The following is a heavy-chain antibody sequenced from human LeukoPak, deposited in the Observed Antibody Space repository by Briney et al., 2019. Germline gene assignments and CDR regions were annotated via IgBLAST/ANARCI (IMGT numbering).Heavy chain of an antibody. Sequence: SETLSLTCTVSGGSISSYYWSWIRQPPGKGLEWIGYIYYSGSTNYNPSLKSRVTISVDTSKNQLSLKLSSVTAADTAVYYCAREEGTMVRGATGLTYYYYYGMDVWGQGTTVTVSS. V-gene: IGHV4-59*01. D-gene: IGHD3-10*01. CDR1: GGSISSYY. J-gene: IGHJ6*02. CDR3: AREEGTMVRGATGLTYYYYYGMDV. CDR2: IYYSGST.